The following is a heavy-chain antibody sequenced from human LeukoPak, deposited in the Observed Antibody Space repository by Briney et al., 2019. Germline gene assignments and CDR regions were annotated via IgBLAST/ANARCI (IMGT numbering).Heavy chain of an antibody. CDR3: ASEQWLRY. CDR1: GFTFDDYA. CDR2: ISWNSGSI. J-gene: IGHJ4*02. Sequence: PGGSLRLSCAASGFTFDDYAMHWVRQAPGKGLEWVSGISWNSGSIGYADSVKGRFTISRDNAKNSLYLQMNSLRAEDTAVYYCASEQWLRYWGQGTLVTVSS. V-gene: IGHV3-9*01. D-gene: IGHD6-19*01.